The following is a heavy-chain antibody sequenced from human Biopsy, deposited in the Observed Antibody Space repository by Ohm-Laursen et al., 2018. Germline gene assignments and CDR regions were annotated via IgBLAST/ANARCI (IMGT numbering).Heavy chain of an antibody. CDR3: ARATNSTGWPYYYFYGMDV. CDR2: IYYSGST. V-gene: IGHV4-59*01. J-gene: IGHJ6*02. D-gene: IGHD2/OR15-2a*01. CDR1: GGPISSDY. Sequence: SQTLSPTCTVSGGPISSDYWSWIRQTPGKGLEWIGYIYYSGSTNYNPSLKSRVTISVDTSKNQFFLRLNSVTAADTAVYYCARATNSTGWPYYYFYGMDVWGQGTTVTVSS.